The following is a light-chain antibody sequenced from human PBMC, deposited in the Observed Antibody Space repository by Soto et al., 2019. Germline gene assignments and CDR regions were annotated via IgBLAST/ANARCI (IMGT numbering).Light chain of an antibody. CDR1: QSVSSSY. V-gene: IGKV3-20*01. CDR2: GAS. Sequence: EIVLTQSPGTLSLSPGERATLSCRASQSVSSSYLAWYQQKPGQAPRLLIYGASSRATGIPDRFSGSGSGTDLTVTISRLEPEDFAVYYCQQYGSSLFTFGPGTKVDI. J-gene: IGKJ3*01. CDR3: QQYGSSLFT.